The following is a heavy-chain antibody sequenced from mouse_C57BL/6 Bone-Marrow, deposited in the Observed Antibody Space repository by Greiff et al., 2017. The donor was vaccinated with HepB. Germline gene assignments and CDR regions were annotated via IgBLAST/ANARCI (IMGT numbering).Heavy chain of an antibody. CDR1: GFTFSDYG. V-gene: IGHV5-17*01. D-gene: IGHD1-1*01. J-gene: IGHJ4*01. Sequence: EVQRVESGGGLVKPGGSLKLSCAASGFTFSDYGMHWVRQAPEKGLEWVAYISSGSSTIYYADTVKGRFTISRDNAKNTLFLQMTSLRSEDTAMYYCARKSITTVVALYAMDYWGQGTSVTVSS. CDR2: ISSGSSTI. CDR3: ARKSITTVVALYAMDY.